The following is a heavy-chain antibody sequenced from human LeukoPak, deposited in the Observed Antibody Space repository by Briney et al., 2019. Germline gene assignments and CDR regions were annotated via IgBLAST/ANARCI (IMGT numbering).Heavy chain of an antibody. J-gene: IGHJ4*02. CDR3: AKGTWGDH. CDR2: IRLSGSGT. D-gene: IGHD7-27*01. CDR1: GFTFSTSA. Sequence: GGSLRLSCAASGFTFSTSAMSWIRQAPGKGLEWVPTIRLSGSGTYYADSVKGRFTISRDNAKKSLYLQMDSLRAEDESEYYCAKGTWGDHWGQGTLVTVSS. V-gene: IGHV3-23*01.